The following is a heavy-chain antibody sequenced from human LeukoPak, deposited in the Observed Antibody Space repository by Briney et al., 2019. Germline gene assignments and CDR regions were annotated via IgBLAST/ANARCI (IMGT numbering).Heavy chain of an antibody. CDR1: GYTFTSYY. CDR2: INPSGGST. V-gene: IGHV1-46*01. J-gene: IGHJ4*02. CDR3: ARDPQGVAAAGLPFDY. Sequence: ASVKVSCKASGYTFTSYYMHWVRQAPGQGLEWMGIINPSGGSTSYAQKFQGRVTMTRDMSTSTVYMELSSLRSEDTAVYYCARDPQGVAAAGLPFDYWGQGTLVTASS. D-gene: IGHD6-13*01.